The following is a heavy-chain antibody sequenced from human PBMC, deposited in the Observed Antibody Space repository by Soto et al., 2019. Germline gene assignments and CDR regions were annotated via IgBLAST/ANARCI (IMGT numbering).Heavy chain of an antibody. CDR2: ISADNGNT. Sequence: GASVKVSCKASGYTFTSYGISWVRQAPGQRLEWMGWISADNGNTKYAQKFQGRVTITTDTSASTAYMELSSLRSEDTAVYYCARDAPPHPHGDYGFDYWGQGTLVTVSS. V-gene: IGHV1-18*01. J-gene: IGHJ4*02. D-gene: IGHD4-17*01. CDR1: GYTFTSYG. CDR3: ARDAPPHPHGDYGFDY.